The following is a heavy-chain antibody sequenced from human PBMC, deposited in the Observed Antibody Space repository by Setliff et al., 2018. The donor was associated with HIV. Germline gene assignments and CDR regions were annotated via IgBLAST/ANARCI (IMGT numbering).Heavy chain of an antibody. D-gene: IGHD3-22*01. CDR3: ARDDDVIMVVVGGDY. Sequence: GASVKVSCKASGYTFSRYAGYGGRKEPGKGLEWVGWINPDNGNTAPKFQGRVTMTTDTSTNTAYLELRSLRSDDTAVYYCARDDDVIMVVVGGDYWGQGTLVTVSS. CDR1: GYTFSRYA. CDR2: INPDNGNT. V-gene: IGHV1-18*01. J-gene: IGHJ4*02.